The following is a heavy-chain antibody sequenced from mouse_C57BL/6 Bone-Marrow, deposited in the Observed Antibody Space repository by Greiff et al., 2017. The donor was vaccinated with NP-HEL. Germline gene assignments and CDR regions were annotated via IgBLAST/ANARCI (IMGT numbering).Heavy chain of an antibody. J-gene: IGHJ3*01. D-gene: IGHD2-3*01. CDR1: GYTFTSYW. Sequence: DVKLQESGTVLARPGASVKMSCKTSGYTFTSYWMHWVKQRPGQGLEWIGAIYPGNSDTSYNQKFKGKAKLTAVTSASTAYMELSSLTNEDSAVYYCTIDGYYLAAWFAYWGQGTLVTVSA. CDR3: TIDGYYLAAWFAY. V-gene: IGHV1-5*01. CDR2: IYPGNSDT.